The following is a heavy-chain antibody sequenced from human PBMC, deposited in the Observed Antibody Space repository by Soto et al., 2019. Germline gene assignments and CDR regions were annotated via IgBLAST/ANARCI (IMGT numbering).Heavy chain of an antibody. D-gene: IGHD3-9*01. V-gene: IGHV1-69*01. CDR3: ARGGAILPGYYLVPQLDY. CDR2: IIPIFGTA. Sequence: QVQLVQSGAEVKKPGSSVKVSCKASGGTFSSYAISWVRQAPGQGLEWMGGIIPIFGTANYAQKFQGRVTITADESTSTAYMELSSLRSEDTAVYYCARGGAILPGYYLVPQLDYWGQGTLVTVSS. CDR1: GGTFSSYA. J-gene: IGHJ4*02.